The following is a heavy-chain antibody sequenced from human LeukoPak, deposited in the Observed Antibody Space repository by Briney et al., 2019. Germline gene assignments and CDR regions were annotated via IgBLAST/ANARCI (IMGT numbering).Heavy chain of an antibody. V-gene: IGHV3-64D*06. Sequence: GGSLRLSCSASGFTFSSYAMHWVRQAPGKGLEYVSAISSNGGSTYYADSVKGRFTISRDNSKNTLYLQMSSLRAEDAAVYYCVKDQGRYFDWLFHSYWGQGTLVTVSS. D-gene: IGHD3-9*01. CDR3: VKDQGRYFDWLFHSY. J-gene: IGHJ4*02. CDR1: GFTFSSYA. CDR2: ISSNGGST.